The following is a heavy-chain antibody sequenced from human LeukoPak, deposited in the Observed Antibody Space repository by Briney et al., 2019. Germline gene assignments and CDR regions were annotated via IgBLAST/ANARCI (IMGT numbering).Heavy chain of an antibody. CDR1: GFTFSSYA. D-gene: IGHD3-16*01. Sequence: GGSLRLSCAASGFTFSSYAMHWVRQAPGKGLEWVAVISYDGSNKYYADSVKGRFTISRDNSKNTLYLQMSSLRAEDTAVYYCARGGKYYFDYWGQGTLVTVSS. CDR2: ISYDGSNK. J-gene: IGHJ4*02. V-gene: IGHV3-30-3*01. CDR3: ARGGKYYFDY.